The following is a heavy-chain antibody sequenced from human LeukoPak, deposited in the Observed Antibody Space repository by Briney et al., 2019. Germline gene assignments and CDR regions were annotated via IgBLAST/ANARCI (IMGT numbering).Heavy chain of an antibody. CDR3: ARDGPPYYYYYMDV. CDR2: INTNTGNP. Sequence: ASVKVSCKASGYTFTSYAMNWVRQAPGQGLEWMGWINTNTGNPTYAQGFTGRFVFSLDTSVSTAYLQISSLKAEDTAVYYCARDGPPYYYYYMDVWGKGTTVTVSS. J-gene: IGHJ6*03. CDR1: GYTFTSYA. V-gene: IGHV7-4-1*02.